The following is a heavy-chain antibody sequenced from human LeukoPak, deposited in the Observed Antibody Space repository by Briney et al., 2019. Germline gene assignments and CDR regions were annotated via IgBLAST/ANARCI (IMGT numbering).Heavy chain of an antibody. CDR1: GFPFDDYA. CDR2: ISGDGGST. D-gene: IGHD3-3*01. Sequence: PGGSLRLSCAASGFPFDDYAMPWVPQAPGKGLEYVSLISGDGGSTYYAASVKGRFTISRDNSKSPLYLQMNSLRTEDTALHYCGKDSRDDFWSAYAVWGQGTLVTVSS. CDR3: GKDSRDDFWSAYAV. V-gene: IGHV3-43*02. J-gene: IGHJ4*02.